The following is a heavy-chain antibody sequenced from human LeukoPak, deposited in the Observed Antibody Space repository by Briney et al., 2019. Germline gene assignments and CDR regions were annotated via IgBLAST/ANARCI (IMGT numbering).Heavy chain of an antibody. J-gene: IGHJ4*02. CDR2: IYYSGST. CDR1: GGSISSYY. Sequence: TSETLSLTCTVSGGSISSYYWSWIRQPPGKGLEWIGYIYYSGSTNYNPSLKSRVTISVDTSKNQFSLKLSSVTAADTAVYYCARVYCSSTSCHFDYWGQGTLVTVSS. V-gene: IGHV4-59*08. CDR3: ARVYCSSTSCHFDY. D-gene: IGHD2-2*01.